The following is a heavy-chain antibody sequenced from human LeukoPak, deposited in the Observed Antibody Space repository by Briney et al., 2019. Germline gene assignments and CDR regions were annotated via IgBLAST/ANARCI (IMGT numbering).Heavy chain of an antibody. CDR1: GFTFSSYG. CDR3: AKGFWSGDAYYYYGMDV. J-gene: IGHJ6*02. D-gene: IGHD3-3*01. CDR2: ISYDGSNK. V-gene: IGHV3-30*18. Sequence: GGSLRLSCAASGFTFSSYGVHWVRQAPGKGLEWVAVISYDGSNKYYADSAKGRFTISRDNSKNTLYLRMNSLRAEDTAVYYCAKGFWSGDAYYYYGMDVWGQGTTVTVSS.